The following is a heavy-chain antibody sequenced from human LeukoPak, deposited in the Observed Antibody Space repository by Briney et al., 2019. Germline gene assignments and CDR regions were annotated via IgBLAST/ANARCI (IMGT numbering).Heavy chain of an antibody. CDR1: GVSISSYY. Sequence: PSETLSLTCTVSGVSISSYYWSWIRQPAGKGLEWIGRIYTSGSTNYNPSLKSRVTMSVDTSKNQFSLKLSSVTAADTAVYYCARELTGYCSSTSCHSRDYWGQGTLVTVSS. V-gene: IGHV4-4*07. CDR3: ARELTGYCSSTSCHSRDY. J-gene: IGHJ4*02. D-gene: IGHD2-2*03. CDR2: IYTSGST.